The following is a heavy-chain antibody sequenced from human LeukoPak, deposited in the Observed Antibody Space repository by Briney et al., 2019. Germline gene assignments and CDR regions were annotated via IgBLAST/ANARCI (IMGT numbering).Heavy chain of an antibody. CDR1: GYSFTSYW. CDR2: IYPGDSDT. CDR3: ARHRCSGGSCYYFDY. J-gene: IGHJ4*02. Sequence: GESLKISCKGSGYSFTSYWIGWVRQMPGKGLEWMGIIYPGDSDTRYSLSFQGQVTISADKSISTAYLQWSSLKASDTAMYFCARHRCSGGSCYYFDYWGQGTLVTVSS. D-gene: IGHD2-15*01. V-gene: IGHV5-51*01.